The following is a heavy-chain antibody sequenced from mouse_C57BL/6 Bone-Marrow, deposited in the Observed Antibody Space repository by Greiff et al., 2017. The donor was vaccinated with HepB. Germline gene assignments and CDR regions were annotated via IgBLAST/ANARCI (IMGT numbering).Heavy chain of an antibody. D-gene: IGHD2-2*01. CDR3: ARGRIYYGFFDY. CDR1: GYAFSSSW. J-gene: IGHJ2*01. V-gene: IGHV1-82*01. CDR2: IYPGDGDT. Sequence: QVQLQQSGPELVKPGASVKISCKASGYAFSSSWMNWVKQRPGKGLEWIGRIYPGDGDTNYNGKFKGKATLTADKSSSTAYMQLSSLTSEDSAVYFCARGRIYYGFFDYWGQGTTLTVSS.